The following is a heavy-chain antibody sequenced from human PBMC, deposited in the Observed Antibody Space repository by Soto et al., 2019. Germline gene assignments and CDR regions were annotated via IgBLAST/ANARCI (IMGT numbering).Heavy chain of an antibody. CDR2: ISYDGSNK. CDR3: AKQTRYYDSSGY. J-gene: IGHJ4*02. CDR1: GFTFSSYG. Sequence: GGSLRLSCAASGFTFSSYGMHWVRQAPGKGLEWVAVISYDGSNKYYADSVKGRFTISRDNSKNTLYLQMNSLRAEDTAVYYCAKQTRYYDSSGYWGQGTLVTVSS. V-gene: IGHV3-30*18. D-gene: IGHD3-22*01.